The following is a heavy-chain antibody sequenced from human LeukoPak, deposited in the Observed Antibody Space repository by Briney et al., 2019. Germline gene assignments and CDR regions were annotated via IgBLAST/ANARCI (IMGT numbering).Heavy chain of an antibody. D-gene: IGHD3-10*01. J-gene: IGHJ4*02. CDR3: AKDLDVSGRLDY. Sequence: PGGSLRLSRAASAFTFSSYGMHWVRQAPGKGLEWVAVISYDGSNKYYADSVKGRFTISRDNSKNTLYLQMNSLRAEDTAVYYCAKDLDVSGRLDYGGQGTLVTVSS. CDR1: AFTFSSYG. V-gene: IGHV3-30*18. CDR2: ISYDGSNK.